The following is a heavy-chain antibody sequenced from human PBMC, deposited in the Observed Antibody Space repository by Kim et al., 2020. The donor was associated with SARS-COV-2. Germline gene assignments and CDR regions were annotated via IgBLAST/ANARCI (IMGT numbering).Heavy chain of an antibody. CDR3: ARDKGGSSWYGDWFDP. V-gene: IGHV4-59*13. D-gene: IGHD6-13*01. Sequence: SETLSLTCAFSGDSMNSYYWSWIRQPPGKGLEWIGYIYYSGSTNYNPSLKSRVTMSVDTSKNQFSLKLTSVTAADTAIYYCARDKGGSSWYGDWFDPWGQGTLVTVSS. CDR1: GDSMNSYY. CDR2: IYYSGST. J-gene: IGHJ5*02.